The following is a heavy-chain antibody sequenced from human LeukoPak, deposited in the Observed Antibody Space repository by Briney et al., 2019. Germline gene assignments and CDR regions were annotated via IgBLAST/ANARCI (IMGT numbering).Heavy chain of an antibody. CDR1: GFTFSDYY. CDR2: ISSSGSTI. Sequence: GGSLRLFCAASGFTFSDYYMSWIRQAPGKGLEWVSYISSSGSTIYYADSVKGRFTISRDNAKNSLYLQMNSLRAEDTAVYYCARDLVPYYDILTGYWGYWGQGTLVTVSS. CDR3: ARDLVPYYDILTGYWGY. V-gene: IGHV3-11*04. J-gene: IGHJ4*02. D-gene: IGHD3-9*01.